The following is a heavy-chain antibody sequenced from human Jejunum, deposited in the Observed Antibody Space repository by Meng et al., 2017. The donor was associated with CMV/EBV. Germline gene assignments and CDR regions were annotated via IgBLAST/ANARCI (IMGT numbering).Heavy chain of an antibody. CDR3: LVRTALAVDP. CDR1: GFTLRNSW. Sequence: SCAASGFTLRNSWMHWVRQAPGMGLVWVSRINGDGGGITYADSVKGRFTISRDNAKNTLWLQMNNLRSEDTAVYYCLVRTALAVDPWGQGTLVTVSS. CDR2: INGDGGGI. V-gene: IGHV3-74*01. J-gene: IGHJ5*02. D-gene: IGHD4/OR15-4a*01.